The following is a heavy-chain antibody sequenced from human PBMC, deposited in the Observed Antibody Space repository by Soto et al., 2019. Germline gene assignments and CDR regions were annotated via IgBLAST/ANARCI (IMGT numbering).Heavy chain of an antibody. CDR1: GFTFSSYA. Sequence: PGGSLRLSCAASGFTFSSYAMSWVRQAPGKGLEWVSAISGSGGSTYYADSVKGRFTISGGNSKNTLYLQVNSLRAEETDVYYCAKDGLGMDVWGQGTTVSVSS. CDR2: ISGSGGST. CDR3: AKDGLGMDV. V-gene: IGHV3-23*01. J-gene: IGHJ6*02.